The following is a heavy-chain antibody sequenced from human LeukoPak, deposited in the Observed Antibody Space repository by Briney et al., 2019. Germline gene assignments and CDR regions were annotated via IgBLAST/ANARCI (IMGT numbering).Heavy chain of an antibody. CDR1: GYTFTGYY. D-gene: IGHD3-3*01. CDR3: ARDRVDYYYYMDV. CDR2: INPNSGGT. Sequence: GASVKVSCKASGYTFTGYYIHWVRQAPGQGLEWMGWINPNSGGTNYAQKVQGRVTMTRDTSISTAYMELSRLRSDDTAVYNCARDRVDYYYYMDVWGKGTTVTVSS. V-gene: IGHV1-2*02. J-gene: IGHJ6*03.